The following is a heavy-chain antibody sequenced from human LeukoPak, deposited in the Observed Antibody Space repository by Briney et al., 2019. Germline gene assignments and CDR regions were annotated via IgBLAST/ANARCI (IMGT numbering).Heavy chain of an antibody. CDR1: GGFISSGSYY. CDR3: ARITTGYSPFDY. J-gene: IGHJ4*02. Sequence: SETLSLTCTVSGGFISSGSYYWSWIRQPAGKGLEWIGRFYTSGSTNYNPSLKSRVTISVDTSKNQFSLKLSSVTAADTAVYYCARITTGYSPFDYWGQGTLVTVSS. CDR2: FYTSGST. V-gene: IGHV4-61*02. D-gene: IGHD3-9*01.